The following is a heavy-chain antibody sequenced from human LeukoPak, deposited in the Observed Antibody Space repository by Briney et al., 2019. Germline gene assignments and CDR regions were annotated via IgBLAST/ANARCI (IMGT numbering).Heavy chain of an antibody. Sequence: SETLSLTCAVSGYSISSGYYWGWIRQPPGKGLEWIGSIYHSGSTYYNPSLKSRVTISVDTSKNQSSLKLSSVTAADTAVYYCARVVTTKQNWFDPWGQGTLVTVSS. CDR2: IYHSGST. CDR3: ARVVTTKQNWFDP. D-gene: IGHD4-17*01. J-gene: IGHJ5*02. CDR1: GYSISSGYY. V-gene: IGHV4-38-2*01.